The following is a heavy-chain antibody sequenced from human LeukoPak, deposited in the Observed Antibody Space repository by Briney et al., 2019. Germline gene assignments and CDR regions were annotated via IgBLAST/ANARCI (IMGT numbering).Heavy chain of an antibody. J-gene: IGHJ4*02. V-gene: IGHV4-34*01. CDR2: INHSGST. CDR3: ARGKRGYSYANDY. Sequence: SETLSLTCAVNRGSFSGYYWSWIRQPPGKGLEWIGEINHSGSTNYNPSLKSRVTISVDTSKNQFSLKLSSVTAADTAVYYCARGKRGYSYANDYWGQGTLVTVSS. CDR1: RGSFSGYY. D-gene: IGHD5-18*01.